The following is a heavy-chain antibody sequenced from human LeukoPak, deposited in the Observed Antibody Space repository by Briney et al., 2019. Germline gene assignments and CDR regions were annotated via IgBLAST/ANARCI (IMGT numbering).Heavy chain of an antibody. CDR1: GGTFSSYA. J-gene: IGHJ4*02. D-gene: IGHD2-21*02. CDR2: IIPIFGTA. Sequence: GSSVKVSCKASGGTFSSYAISWVRQAPGQGLEWMGGIIPIFGTANYAQKFQGRVTITADESTSTAYMELSSLGSEDTAVYYCARGRYVVVTATPVNPFDYWGQGTLVTVSS. CDR3: ARGRYVVVTATPVNPFDY. V-gene: IGHV1-69*01.